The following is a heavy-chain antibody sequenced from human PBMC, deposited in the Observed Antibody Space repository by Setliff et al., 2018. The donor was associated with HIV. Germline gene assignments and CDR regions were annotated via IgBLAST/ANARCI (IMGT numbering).Heavy chain of an antibody. CDR2: IKQDGSEK. D-gene: IGHD3-22*01. V-gene: IGHV3-7*03. CDR3: ARTYYYDASGYYRPFVI. Sequence: GGSLRLSCAASGFTFSGHWMSWVRQAPGKGLEWVANIKQDGSEKNYVDFVKGRFTISRDNAKNSLYLQMNSLRAEDTAVYYCARTYYYDASGYYRPFVIWGQGTMVTVSS. J-gene: IGHJ3*02. CDR1: GFTFSGHW.